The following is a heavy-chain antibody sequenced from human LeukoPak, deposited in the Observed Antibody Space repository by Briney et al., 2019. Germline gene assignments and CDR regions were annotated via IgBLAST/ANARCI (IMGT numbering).Heavy chain of an antibody. D-gene: IGHD5-24*01. CDR2: IYYCAST. V-gene: IGHV4-39*01. Sequence: SDTLALTCTVSGDSISGSCYCWGRIRQPPVKGLEWIVNIYYCASTYYIPSLKSRVSISVDTSNIQFSLKVSSVTAADTAVYYCASADGYKIDYWGQGTLVTVSS. CDR1: GDSISGSCYC. J-gene: IGHJ4*02. CDR3: ASADGYKIDY.